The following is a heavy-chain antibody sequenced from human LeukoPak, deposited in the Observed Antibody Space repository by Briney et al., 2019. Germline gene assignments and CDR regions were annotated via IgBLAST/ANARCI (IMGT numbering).Heavy chain of an antibody. CDR3: AREGPYDDYRKQTNNWFDP. J-gene: IGHJ5*02. Sequence: PSETLSLTCTVSGGSISSGDYYWSWIRQPPGKGLEWIGYIYYSGSTYYNPSLKSRVTISVDTSKNQFSLKLSSVTAADTAVYYCAREGPYDDYRKQTNNWFDPWGQGTLVTVSS. V-gene: IGHV4-30-4*01. CDR2: IYYSGST. CDR1: GGSISSGDYY. D-gene: IGHD4-17*01.